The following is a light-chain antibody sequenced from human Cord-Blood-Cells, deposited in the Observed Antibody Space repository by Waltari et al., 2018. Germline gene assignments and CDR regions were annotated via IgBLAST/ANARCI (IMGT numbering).Light chain of an antibody. V-gene: IGKV1-39*01. Sequence: QMTQSPSHLAAYVGARVTITCRASQSISSYLNWYQQKPGKAPKLLIYAASSLQSGVPSRFSGSGSGTDFTLTISSLQPEEFATYYCQQSYSTPYTFGQGTKLEIK. J-gene: IGKJ2*01. CDR2: AAS. CDR1: QSISSY. CDR3: QQSYSTPYT.